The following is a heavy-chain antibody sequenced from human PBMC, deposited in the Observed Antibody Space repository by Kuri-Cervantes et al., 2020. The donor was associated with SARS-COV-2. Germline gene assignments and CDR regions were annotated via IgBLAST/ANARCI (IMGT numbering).Heavy chain of an antibody. CDR1: GGSISSSSYY. V-gene: IGHV4-39*01. D-gene: IGHD6-19*01. Sequence: ETLSLTCTVSGGSISSSSYYWGWIRQPPGKGLEWIGSIYYSGSTYYNPSLKSRVTISVDTSKNQFSLKLSSVTAADTAVYYCARHNRIAVAGDVWFDPWGQGTLVTVSS. CDR3: ARHNRIAVAGDVWFDP. J-gene: IGHJ5*02. CDR2: IYYSGST.